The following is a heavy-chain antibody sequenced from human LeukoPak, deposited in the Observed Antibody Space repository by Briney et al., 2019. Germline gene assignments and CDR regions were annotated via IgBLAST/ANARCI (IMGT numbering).Heavy chain of an antibody. CDR2: VRGSGSDT. Sequence: GGSLRLSCAASGFTVSSNYMSWVRQAPGKGLEWVSAVRGSGSDTYYADSVKGRFTISRDNSKNTLHLQMNSLRAEDTAIYYCTKTSRVNSAYDSPFDYWGQGTLVTVSS. V-gene: IGHV3-23*01. J-gene: IGHJ4*02. CDR1: GFTVSSNY. CDR3: TKTSRVNSAYDSPFDY. D-gene: IGHD5-12*01.